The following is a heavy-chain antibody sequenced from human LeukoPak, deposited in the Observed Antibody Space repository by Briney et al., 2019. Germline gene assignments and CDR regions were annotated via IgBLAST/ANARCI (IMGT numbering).Heavy chain of an antibody. Sequence: SVKVSCKASGGTFISYAISWVRQAPGQGLEWMGGIIPIFGTANYAQKFQGRVTITADESTSTAYMELSSLRSEDTAVYYCARGYNPANYYYNGVDVWGQGTMVTVSS. CDR1: GGTFISYA. V-gene: IGHV1-69*13. D-gene: IGHD1-1*01. J-gene: IGHJ6*02. CDR2: IIPIFGTA. CDR3: ARGYNPANYYYNGVDV.